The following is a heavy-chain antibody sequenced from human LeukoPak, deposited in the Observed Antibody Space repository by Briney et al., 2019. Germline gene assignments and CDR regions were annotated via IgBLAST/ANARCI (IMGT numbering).Heavy chain of an antibody. J-gene: IGHJ4*02. D-gene: IGHD2/OR15-2a*01. CDR1: GCSISNYY. CDR2: IYGSGGT. Sequence: PSETLSLTCSVSGCSISNYYWNWLRQPAGKGLEWIARIYGSGGTNYNPSLKSRVTISLDKSKNHFSLNLKSVTAADTAFYYCARDFYGDDGHHPFDYWGQGIQVTVSS. V-gene: IGHV4-4*07. CDR3: ARDFYGDDGHHPFDY.